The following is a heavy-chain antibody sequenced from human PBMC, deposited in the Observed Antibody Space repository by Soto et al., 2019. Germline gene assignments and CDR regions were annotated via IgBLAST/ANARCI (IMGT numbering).Heavy chain of an antibody. CDR1: GFSLSTSGVG. CDR2: IYWDDDK. J-gene: IGHJ5*02. CDR3: AHSGTVILIDRANWFDH. V-gene: IGHV2-5*02. D-gene: IGHD3-9*01. Sequence: QITLKESGPTLVKPTQTLTLTCTFSGFSLSTSGVGVGWIRQPPGKALEWLALIYWDDDKRYSPSLKSRLTITKDTSKNQVVLTMTNRDPMDTATYYCAHSGTVILIDRANWFDHWGQGYLVTVSS.